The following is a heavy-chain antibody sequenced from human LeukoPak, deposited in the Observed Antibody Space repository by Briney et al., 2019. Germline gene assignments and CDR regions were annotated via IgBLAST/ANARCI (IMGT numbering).Heavy chain of an antibody. Sequence: SETLSLTCTVSGGSISSSRDYWAWLRQPPGKGLEWIANIYYSGSTYYNPSLKSRVTISVDTSKNQFSLKLSSVTAADTAVYYCARDGGATDYYYYYMDVWGKGTTVTVSS. CDR2: IYYSGST. CDR1: GGSISSSRDY. J-gene: IGHJ6*03. V-gene: IGHV4-39*07. CDR3: ARDGGATDYYYYYMDV. D-gene: IGHD1-26*01.